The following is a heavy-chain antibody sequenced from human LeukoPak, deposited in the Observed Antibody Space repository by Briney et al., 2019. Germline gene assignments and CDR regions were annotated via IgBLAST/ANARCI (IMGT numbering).Heavy chain of an antibody. CDR2: ISYDGSNK. D-gene: IGHD6-13*01. CDR1: GFTFSSYA. CDR3: ARASSSWYYFDH. J-gene: IGHJ4*02. V-gene: IGHV3-30*04. Sequence: GGSLRLSCAASGFTFSSYAMHWVRQAPGKGLEWVAVISYDGSNKYYADSVKGRFTISRDNSKNTLYLQMNSLRAEDTAVYYCARASSSWYYFDHWGQGTLVTVSS.